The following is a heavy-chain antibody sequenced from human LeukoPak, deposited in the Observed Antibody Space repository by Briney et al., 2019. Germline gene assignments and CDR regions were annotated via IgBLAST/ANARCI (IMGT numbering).Heavy chain of an antibody. D-gene: IGHD6-6*01. CDR3: ARGLKGIAARHYYYYYMDV. J-gene: IGHJ6*03. Sequence: GSLRLSCAASGFTFKNAWMIWVRQPPGKGLEWIGEINHSGSTNYNPSLKSRVTISVDTSKNQFSLKLSSVTAADTAVYYCARGLKGIAARHYYYYYMDVWGKGTTVTVSS. CDR1: GFTFKNAW. V-gene: IGHV4-34*01. CDR2: INHSGST.